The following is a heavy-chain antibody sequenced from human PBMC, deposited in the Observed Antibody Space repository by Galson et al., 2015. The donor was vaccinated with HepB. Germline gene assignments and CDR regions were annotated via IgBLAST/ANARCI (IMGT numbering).Heavy chain of an antibody. CDR3: ARNASTGGFDF. J-gene: IGHJ4*02. Sequence: SVKVSCKASGYTFTTFPMHWVRQAPGQSLEWLGYISAANGDTTYSQKFQDRVTITSNTSANTAFMELSNLNSEDTAVYYRARNASTGGFDFWGQGALVTVSS. CDR2: ISAANGDT. V-gene: IGHV1-3*01. CDR1: GYTFTTFP. D-gene: IGHD1-14*01.